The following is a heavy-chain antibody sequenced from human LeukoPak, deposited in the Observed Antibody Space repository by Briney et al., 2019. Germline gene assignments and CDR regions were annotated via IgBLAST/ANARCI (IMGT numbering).Heavy chain of an antibody. CDR2: INSDGSST. J-gene: IGHJ6*02. V-gene: IGHV3-74*01. Sequence: GGSLRLSCIASGFTFSSYWMHWVRQAPGKGLVWVSRINSDGSSTSYADSVKGRFTISRDNAKNTLYLQMNSLRAEDTAVYYCARGQQLVRYYYYYYGMDVWGQGTTVTVSS. CDR3: ARGQQLVRYYYYYYGMDV. D-gene: IGHD6-13*01. CDR1: GFTFSSYW.